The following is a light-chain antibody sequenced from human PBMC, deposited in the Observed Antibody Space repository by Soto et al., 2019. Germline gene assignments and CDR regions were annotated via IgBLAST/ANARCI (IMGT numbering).Light chain of an antibody. CDR3: SSYTSSILYV. CDR1: SNDIGIDKL. Sequence: SALTQPASVSGSPGQSITISCTGTSNDIGIDKLVSWYQQHPGRAPKLMIYEGFKRPSGVSNRFSGSKSGNSASLTISGLQAEDEADYYCSSYTSSILYVFGTGTKVTVL. J-gene: IGLJ1*01. V-gene: IGLV2-14*02. CDR2: EGF.